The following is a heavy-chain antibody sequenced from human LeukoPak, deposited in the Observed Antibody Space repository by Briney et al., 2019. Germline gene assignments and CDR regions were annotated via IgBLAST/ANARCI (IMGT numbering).Heavy chain of an antibody. CDR2: IFYSGST. D-gene: IGHD1-26*01. V-gene: IGHV4-59*01. CDR1: GGSISGYY. J-gene: IGHJ4*02. CDR3: ARGEWDLPFDY. Sequence: NPSETLSLPCTVSGGSISGYYWSWIRQPPGKGLEWIGYIFYSGSTNYNPSLKSRVTISVDTSKNQFSLKLSSVTAADTAVYYCARGEWDLPFDYWGQGTLVTVSS.